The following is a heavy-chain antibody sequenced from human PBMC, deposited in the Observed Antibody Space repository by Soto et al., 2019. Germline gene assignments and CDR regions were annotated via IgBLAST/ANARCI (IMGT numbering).Heavy chain of an antibody. CDR3: ARDLVVVAATDRYYYYYGMDV. J-gene: IGHJ6*02. CDR1: GYTFTSYY. Sequence: ASVKVSCKASGYTFTSYYMHWLRQAPGQGLEWMGIINPSGGSTSYAQKFQGRVTMTRDTSTSTVYMELSSLRSEDTAVYYCARDLVVVAATDRYYYYYGMDVWGQGTTVTVS. D-gene: IGHD2-15*01. V-gene: IGHV1-46*01. CDR2: INPSGGST.